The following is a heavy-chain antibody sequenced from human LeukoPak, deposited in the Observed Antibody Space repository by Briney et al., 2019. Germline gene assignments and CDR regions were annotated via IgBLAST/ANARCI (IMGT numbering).Heavy chain of an antibody. D-gene: IGHD5-12*01. CDR2: IYPGGSDT. V-gene: IGHV5-51*01. CDR1: GYTFTSYW. J-gene: IGHJ4*02. Sequence: GESLKISCKGSGYTFTSYWIGWVRQMPGKGLEWMGIIYPGGSDTRYSPSFQGQVTISADKSISTAYLQWSSLKASDTAMYYCAISPEGDGYNLYFDYWGQGTLVTVSS. CDR3: AISPEGDGYNLYFDY.